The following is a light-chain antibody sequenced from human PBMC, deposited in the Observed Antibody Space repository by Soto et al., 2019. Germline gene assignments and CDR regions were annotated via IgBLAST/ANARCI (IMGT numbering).Light chain of an antibody. Sequence: QSVLTQPASVSGSPGQSITISCTGTSSDVGSYNLVSWYQQHPGKAPKVIIYEGGKRPSGVSNRFSGSKSGITASLTISGLQAEHEADYYCCSYAGYSTSAVFGGGTKLTVL. CDR1: SSDVGSYNL. CDR3: CSYAGYSTSAV. V-gene: IGLV2-23*01. J-gene: IGLJ2*01. CDR2: EGG.